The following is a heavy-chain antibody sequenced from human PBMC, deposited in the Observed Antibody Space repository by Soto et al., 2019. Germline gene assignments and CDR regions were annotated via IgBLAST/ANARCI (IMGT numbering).Heavy chain of an antibody. J-gene: IGHJ6*02. CDR2: IIPIFGTA. CDR1: GGTFSCYP. Sequence: QVQLVQSGAEVKKRGSSVKVSCKASGGTFSCYPISWVRQAPGQGLEWMGGIIPIFGTANYAQKFQGRVTITADESTSTAYMELSSLRSEDTAVYYCASHGITGTWVYYYGMDVWAQGTTVTVSS. V-gene: IGHV1-69*12. CDR3: ASHGITGTWVYYYGMDV. D-gene: IGHD1-7*01.